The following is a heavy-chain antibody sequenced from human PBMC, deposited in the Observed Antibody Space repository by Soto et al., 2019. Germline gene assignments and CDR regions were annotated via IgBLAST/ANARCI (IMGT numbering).Heavy chain of an antibody. D-gene: IGHD2-2*01. V-gene: IGHV1-69*01. CDR2: IIPISGTA. CDR1: GGTFSSYA. J-gene: IGHJ6*02. CDR3: ARAHGSSTSLEIYYYYYYGMDV. Sequence: QVQLVQSGAEVKKPGSSVKVSCKASGGTFSSYAISWVRQAPGQGLEWMGGIIPISGTANYAQKFQGRVTITTDESTSTVYMELSSQRSEDTAVYFCARAHGSSTSLEIYYYYYYGMDVWGQGTTVTVSS.